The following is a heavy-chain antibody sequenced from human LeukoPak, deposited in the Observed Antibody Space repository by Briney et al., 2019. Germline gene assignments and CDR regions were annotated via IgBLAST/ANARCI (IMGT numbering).Heavy chain of an antibody. V-gene: IGHV4-39*07. CDR1: GGSISSSNYY. CDR2: IYHSGST. J-gene: IGHJ3*02. Sequence: SETLSLTCTVSGGSISSSNYYWGWIRQPPGKGLEWIGNIYHSGSTYYNPSLKSRVSISIDTSKNQFSLKLSSVTAADTAVYYCARAFGCYPGICGFDIWGQGTMVTVSS. D-gene: IGHD2-15*01. CDR3: ARAFGCYPGICGFDI.